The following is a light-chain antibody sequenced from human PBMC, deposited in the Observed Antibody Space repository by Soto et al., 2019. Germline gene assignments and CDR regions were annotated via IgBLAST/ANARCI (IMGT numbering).Light chain of an antibody. CDR2: EVS. J-gene: IGKJ2*01. CDR3: QQYHSVPYT. V-gene: IGKV1-5*03. Sequence: DIQMTQSPSTLSASPGDRVMITCRASRDIRNWLAWYQQKPGKAPELLIFEVSKIKSGVPSRFSGGESEIDFSLTISGLLTDDFASYYCQQYHSVPYTFGHGKKLEIK. CDR1: RDIRNW.